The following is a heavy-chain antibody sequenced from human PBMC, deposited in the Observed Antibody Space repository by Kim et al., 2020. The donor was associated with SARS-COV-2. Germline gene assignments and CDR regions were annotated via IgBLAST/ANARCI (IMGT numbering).Heavy chain of an antibody. CDR2: ISSSGSTI. CDR1: GFTFSSYE. D-gene: IGHD3-22*01. J-gene: IGHJ4*02. Sequence: GGSLRLPCAASGFTFSSYEMNWVRQAPGKGLEWVSYISSSGSTIYYADSVKGRFTISRDNAKNSLYLQMNSLRAEDTAVYYCAREHYYDSSGYSLDYWGQGTLVTVSS. V-gene: IGHV3-48*03. CDR3: AREHYYDSSGYSLDY.